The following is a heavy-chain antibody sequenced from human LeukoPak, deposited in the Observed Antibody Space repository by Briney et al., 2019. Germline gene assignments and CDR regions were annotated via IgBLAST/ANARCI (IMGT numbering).Heavy chain of an antibody. CDR1: GFTFSSYT. CDR3: ARMGIAVAGRGGY. CDR2: TYHSGST. Sequence: GTLRLSCAASGFTFSSYTMSWVRQPPGKGREWFGSTYHSGSTYYNPSLNSRVTISVDTSKNQFSLKLSSVTAADTAVYYCARMGIAVAGRGGYWGQGTLVTVSS. D-gene: IGHD6-19*01. J-gene: IGHJ4*02. V-gene: IGHV4-38-2*01.